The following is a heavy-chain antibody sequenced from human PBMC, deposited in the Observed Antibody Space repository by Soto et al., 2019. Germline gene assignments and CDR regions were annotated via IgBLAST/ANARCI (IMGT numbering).Heavy chain of an antibody. D-gene: IGHD2-21*02. CDR1: GGTFSSYA. CDR3: AQSHIVVVTAIPMPDY. Sequence: QVQLVQSGAEVKKPGSSVKVSCKASGGTFSSYAISWVRQAPGQRLEWMGGIIPIFGTANYAQKFQGRVTITADESTSTAYMELSSLRSEDTAVYYCAQSHIVVVTAIPMPDYWGQGTLVTVSS. J-gene: IGHJ4*02. CDR2: IIPIFGTA. V-gene: IGHV1-69*12.